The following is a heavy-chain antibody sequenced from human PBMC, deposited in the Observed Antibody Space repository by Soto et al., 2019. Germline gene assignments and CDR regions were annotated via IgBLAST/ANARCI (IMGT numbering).Heavy chain of an antibody. Sequence: QVQLQQSGPGLVKPSQTLSLTCAISGDSVSSNSAAWNWIRQSPSRGLEWLGRTYYRSKWYNDYAVSVKSRITINPDTSKNQFSLQLNSVTPEDTAVYYCARDPAYYDILTGYYTAYCYGMDVWGQGTTVTVSS. D-gene: IGHD3-9*01. J-gene: IGHJ6*02. CDR1: GDSVSSNSAA. V-gene: IGHV6-1*01. CDR2: TYYRSKWYN. CDR3: ARDPAYYDILTGYYTAYCYGMDV.